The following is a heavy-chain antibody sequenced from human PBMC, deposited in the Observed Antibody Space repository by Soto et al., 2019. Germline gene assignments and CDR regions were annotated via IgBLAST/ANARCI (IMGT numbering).Heavy chain of an antibody. CDR3: ARSRWLVY. Sequence: PGGSLRLSCAASRFPFSNYWMSWVRQAPGKGPEWVAYINEDGSGKYYVDSVKGRFTVSRDNAKNSLYLEMNSLRADDTAVYYCARSRWLVYWGQGTLVTVSS. D-gene: IGHD5-12*01. J-gene: IGHJ4*02. V-gene: IGHV3-7*01. CDR1: RFPFSNYW. CDR2: INEDGSGK.